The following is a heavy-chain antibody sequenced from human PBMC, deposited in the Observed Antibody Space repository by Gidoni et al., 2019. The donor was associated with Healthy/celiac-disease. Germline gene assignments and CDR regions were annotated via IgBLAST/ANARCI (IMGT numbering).Heavy chain of an antibody. CDR3: ARVGRYSSGKYYYGMDV. CDR1: GFTFSSYS. D-gene: IGHD6-19*01. J-gene: IGHJ6*02. Sequence: EVQLVESGGGLVKPGGSLRLSCAASGFTFSSYSMNWVRQAPGKGLEWVSSISSSSSYIYYADSVKGRFTISRDNAKNSLYLQMNSLRAEDTAVYYCARVGRYSSGKYYYGMDVWGQGTTVTVSS. CDR2: ISSSSSYI. V-gene: IGHV3-21*01.